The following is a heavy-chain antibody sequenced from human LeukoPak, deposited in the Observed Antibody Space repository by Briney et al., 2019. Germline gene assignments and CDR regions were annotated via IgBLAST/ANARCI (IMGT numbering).Heavy chain of an antibody. CDR3: ARGGYGDYFDY. D-gene: IGHD3-22*01. CDR1: GFTFSSYS. V-gene: IGHV3-21*01. CDR2: ISSSSSYI. J-gene: IGHJ4*02. Sequence: GGSLRLSCAASGFTFSSYSMNWVRQAPGKGLGWVSSISSSSSYIYYADSVKGRFTISRDNAKNSLYLQMNSLRAEDTAVYYCARGGYGDYFDYWGQGTLVTVSS.